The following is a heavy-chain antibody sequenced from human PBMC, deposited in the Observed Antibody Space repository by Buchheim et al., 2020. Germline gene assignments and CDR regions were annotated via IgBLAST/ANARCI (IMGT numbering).Heavy chain of an antibody. Sequence: VQLVESGGGLVQPGGSLRLSCAASGFTFSSYGMHWVRQAPGKGLEWVAVISYDGSNKYYADSVKGRFTISRDNSKNTLYLQMNSLRAEDTAVYYCAKDQYCSGGSCRAGTLYYYYYGMDVWGQGTT. CDR1: GFTFSSYG. V-gene: IGHV3-30*18. D-gene: IGHD2-15*01. CDR3: AKDQYCSGGSCRAGTLYYYYYGMDV. J-gene: IGHJ6*02. CDR2: ISYDGSNK.